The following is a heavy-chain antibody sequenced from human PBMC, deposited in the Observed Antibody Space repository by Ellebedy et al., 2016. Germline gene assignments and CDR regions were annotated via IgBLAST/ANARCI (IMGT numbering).Heavy chain of an antibody. V-gene: IGHV3-7*03. CDR1: GFTFSSYW. CDR3: ARFASRNFDC. Sequence: GGSLRLSCAASGFTFSSYWMSWVRQAPGKGLEWVANIKPDGSDKYYVDSVKGRFTISRDNAKNSLFLQMNSLRAEDMAFYYCARFASRNFDCWGQGTLVTVSS. J-gene: IGHJ4*02. CDR2: IKPDGSDK.